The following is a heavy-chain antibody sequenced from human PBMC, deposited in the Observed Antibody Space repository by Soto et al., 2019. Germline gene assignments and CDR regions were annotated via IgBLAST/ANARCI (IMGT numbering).Heavy chain of an antibody. Sequence: QVQLVQSGAEVKKPGSSVKVSCKASGGTFSSYAISWVRQAPGQGLEWMGGIIPIFGTANYAQKFQGRVTTAEDESTSTAYMELSSLRSEDTAVYYCARDQPHYYDSRGYYPQAAWFDPWGQGTLVTVSS. CDR2: IIPIFGTA. J-gene: IGHJ5*02. V-gene: IGHV1-69*12. CDR1: GGTFSSYA. CDR3: ARDQPHYYDSRGYYPQAAWFDP. D-gene: IGHD3-22*01.